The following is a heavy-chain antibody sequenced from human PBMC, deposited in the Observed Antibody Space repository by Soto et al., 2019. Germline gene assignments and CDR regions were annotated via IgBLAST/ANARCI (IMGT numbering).Heavy chain of an antibody. D-gene: IGHD4-17*01. CDR3: ARQRPTVTYLYLNWFDP. CDR1: GGSISSSSYY. V-gene: IGHV4-39*01. Sequence: PSETLSLTCTVSGGSISSSSYYWGWIRQPPGKGLEWIGSIYYSGSTYYNPSLKSRVIISVDTSKNQFSLKLSSVTAADTAVYYCARQRPTVTYLYLNWFDPWGQGTLVTVSS. CDR2: IYYSGST. J-gene: IGHJ5*02.